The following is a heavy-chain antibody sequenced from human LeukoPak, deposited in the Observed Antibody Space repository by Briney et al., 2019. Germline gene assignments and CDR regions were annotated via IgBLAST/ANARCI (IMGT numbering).Heavy chain of an antibody. CDR2: ISSSSSYI. J-gene: IGHJ4*02. CDR3: ARGPALEPSPFDY. Sequence: GGSLRLSCAASGFTFSSYSMNWVRQAPGKGLEWVSSISSSSSYIYYADSMKGRFTISRDNAKNSLYLQMNSLRAEDTAVYYCARGPALEPSPFDYWGQGTLVIVSS. CDR1: GFTFSSYS. D-gene: IGHD1-1*01. V-gene: IGHV3-21*01.